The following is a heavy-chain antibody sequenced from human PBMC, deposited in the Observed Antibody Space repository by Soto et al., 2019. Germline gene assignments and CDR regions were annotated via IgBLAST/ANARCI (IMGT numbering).Heavy chain of an antibody. CDR3: ARDWCSSTSCYLDV. CDR2: IWYDGSNK. D-gene: IGHD2-2*01. J-gene: IGHJ6*02. V-gene: IGHV3-33*01. Sequence: PGGSLRLSCAASGFTFSSYGMHWVRQAPGKGLEWVAVIWYDGSNKYYADSVKGRFTISRDNSKNTLYLQMNSLRAEDTAVYYCARDWCSSTSCYLDVWGQGTTVTVSS. CDR1: GFTFSSYG.